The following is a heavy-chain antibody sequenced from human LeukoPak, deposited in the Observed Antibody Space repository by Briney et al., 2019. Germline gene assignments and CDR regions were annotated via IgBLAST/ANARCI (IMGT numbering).Heavy chain of an antibody. J-gene: IGHJ3*02. CDR3: ARDGTGAFDI. D-gene: IGHD1-26*01. CDR1: GGTFSSYA. V-gene: IGHV1-69*13. Sequence: ASVKVSCKASGGTFSSYAISWVRQAPGQGLERMGGIIPIFGTANYAQKFQGRVTITADESTSTAYMELSSLRSEDTAVYYCARDGTGAFDIWGQGTMVTVSS. CDR2: IIPIFGTA.